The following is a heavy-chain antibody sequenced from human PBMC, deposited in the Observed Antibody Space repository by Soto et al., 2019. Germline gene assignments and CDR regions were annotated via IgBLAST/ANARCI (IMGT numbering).Heavy chain of an antibody. D-gene: IGHD6-25*01. Sequence: PGGSLRLSCAASGFTFNNAWMNWVRQAPGKGLEWVGRIKSKTDGGTTDYAAPVKGRFTISRDDSKNTLDLQMNSLKTEDTAVYYCTARLTRLQWVYWGQGTLVTVSS. J-gene: IGHJ4*02. CDR2: IKSKTDGGTT. CDR3: TARLTRLQWVY. CDR1: GFTFNNAW. V-gene: IGHV3-15*01.